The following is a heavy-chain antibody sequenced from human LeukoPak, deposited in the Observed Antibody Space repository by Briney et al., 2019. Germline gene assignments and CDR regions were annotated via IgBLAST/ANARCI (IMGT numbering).Heavy chain of an antibody. CDR1: GYTFTSYD. CDR3: ARRLRSSWYYDAFDI. CDR2: MNPNSGNT. Sequence: ASVKVSCKASGYTFTSYDINRVRQATGQGLEWMGWMNPNSGNTGYAQKFQGRVTMTRNTSISTAYMELSSLRSEDTAVYYCARRLRSSWYYDAFDIWGQGTMVTVSS. V-gene: IGHV1-8*01. D-gene: IGHD6-13*01. J-gene: IGHJ3*02.